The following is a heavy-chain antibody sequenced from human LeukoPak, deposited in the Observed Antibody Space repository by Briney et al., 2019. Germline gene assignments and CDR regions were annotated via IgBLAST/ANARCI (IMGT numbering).Heavy chain of an antibody. D-gene: IGHD3-9*01. CDR3: ARQGLRYFDWSSAFDY. V-gene: IGHV4-34*01. CDR1: GGSFSGYY. Sequence: PSETLSLTCAVYGGSFSGYYWSWIRQPPGKGLEWIGENNHSGSTNYNPSLKSRVTISVDTSKNQFSLKLSSVTAADTAVYYCARQGLRYFDWSSAFDYWGQGTLVTVSS. CDR2: NNHSGST. J-gene: IGHJ4*02.